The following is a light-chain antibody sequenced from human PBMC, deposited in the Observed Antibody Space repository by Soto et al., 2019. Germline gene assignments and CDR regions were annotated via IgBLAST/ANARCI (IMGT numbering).Light chain of an antibody. CDR3: QQYDSSPWT. Sequence: EIVLTQSPGTLSLSPGERATLSCRASQSVSSSFLAWYQQKPGQAPRLLIYGASSRATGIPDRFSGSGSGTDFTLTISGLEPEDLAMYYCQQYDSSPWTFGQGTKVEIK. CDR2: GAS. V-gene: IGKV3-20*01. J-gene: IGKJ1*01. CDR1: QSVSSSF.